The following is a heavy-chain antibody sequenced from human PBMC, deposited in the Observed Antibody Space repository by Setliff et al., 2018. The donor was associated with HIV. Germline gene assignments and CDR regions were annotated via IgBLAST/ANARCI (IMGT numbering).Heavy chain of an antibody. Sequence: SVKVSCKASGGTFSSYAISWVRQAPGQGLEWMGGFDPEDGETIYAQKFQGRVTITADKSTTTAFMDLSGLRSEDTAVYYCAENRSPSIFSAPTNAFDIWGQGTMVTVSS. CDR1: GGTFSSYA. D-gene: IGHD3-9*01. V-gene: IGHV1-69*10. CDR2: FDPEDGET. J-gene: IGHJ3*02. CDR3: AENRSPSIFSAPTNAFDI.